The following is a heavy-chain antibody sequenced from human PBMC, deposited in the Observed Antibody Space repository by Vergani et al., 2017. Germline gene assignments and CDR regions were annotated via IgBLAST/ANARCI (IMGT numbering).Heavy chain of an antibody. CDR3: ARAGSKARTAAAAIYWYFDL. J-gene: IGHJ2*01. Sequence: QVQLVQSGAEVKKPGSSVKVSCKASGGTFSSYTISWVRQAPGQGLEWMGRIIPILGIANYAQKFQGRVTITADKSTSTAYMELSSLRSEDTAVYYCARAGSKARTAAAAIYWYFDLWGRGTLVTVSS. D-gene: IGHD6-13*01. CDR1: GGTFSSYT. V-gene: IGHV1-69*02. CDR2: IIPILGIA.